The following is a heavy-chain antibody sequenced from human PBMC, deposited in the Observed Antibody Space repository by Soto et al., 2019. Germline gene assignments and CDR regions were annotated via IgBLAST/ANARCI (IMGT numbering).Heavy chain of an antibody. J-gene: IGHJ4*02. D-gene: IGHD3-10*01. CDR1: GLTVSSNY. CDR2: IYSGGST. CDR3: ARDFYYYGSGTMGGYFDY. Sequence: EVQLVESGGGLVQPGGSLRLSCAASGLTVSSNYMSWVRQAPGKGLEWVSVIYSGGSTYYADSVKGRFTISRDNSKNTLYLQMNSLRAEDTAVYYCARDFYYYGSGTMGGYFDYWGQGPWSPSPQ. V-gene: IGHV3-66*01.